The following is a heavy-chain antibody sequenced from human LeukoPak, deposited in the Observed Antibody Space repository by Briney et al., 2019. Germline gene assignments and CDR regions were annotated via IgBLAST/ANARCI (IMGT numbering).Heavy chain of an antibody. J-gene: IGHJ4*02. CDR2: IYSGGST. Sequence: PGGSLRLSCAASGFTVSSNYMSWVRQAPGKGLEWVSVIYSGGSTYYADSVKGRFTISRDNSKNTLYLQMNSLRAEDTAVYYRARDDCSGGSCYLDYWGQGTLVTVSS. CDR3: ARDDCSGGSCYLDY. CDR1: GFTVSSNY. V-gene: IGHV3-53*01. D-gene: IGHD2-15*01.